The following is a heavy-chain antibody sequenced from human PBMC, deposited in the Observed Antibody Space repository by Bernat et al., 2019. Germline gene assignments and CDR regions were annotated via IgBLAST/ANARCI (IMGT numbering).Heavy chain of an antibody. D-gene: IGHD6-13*01. CDR3: GSGAAGGGGYYFDY. CDR1: GYTFTGYY. Sequence: QVQLVQSGAEVKKPGASVKVSCKASGYTFTGYYMHWVRQAPGQGLEWMGWINPNSGGTNYAQKFQGWGTMTRDTSISPANMGLGRRRSEDTAVYYCGSGAAGGGGYYFDYWGQGTLVTVSS. CDR2: INPNSGGT. J-gene: IGHJ4*02. V-gene: IGHV1-2*04.